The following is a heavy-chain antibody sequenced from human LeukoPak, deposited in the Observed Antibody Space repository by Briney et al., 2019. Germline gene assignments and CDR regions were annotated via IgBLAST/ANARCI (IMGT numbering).Heavy chain of an antibody. Sequence: GGSLRLSCAASGFTVSSNYMSWVRQAPGKGLEWVSVIYSGGSTYYADSVKGRFTISRDNSKNTLYLQMNSLRAEDTAVYYCARGAAYSYGLVYWGQGTLVTVSS. CDR1: GFTVSSNY. CDR3: ARGAAYSYGLVY. J-gene: IGHJ4*02. D-gene: IGHD5-18*01. V-gene: IGHV3-53*01. CDR2: IYSGGST.